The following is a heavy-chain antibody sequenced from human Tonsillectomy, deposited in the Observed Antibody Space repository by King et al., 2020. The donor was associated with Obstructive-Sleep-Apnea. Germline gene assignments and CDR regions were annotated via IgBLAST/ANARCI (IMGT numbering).Heavy chain of an antibody. J-gene: IGHJ6*02. CDR3: ARHEYSYGGDYYYGMDV. D-gene: IGHD5-18*01. CDR1: GGSISSYY. V-gene: IGHV4-59*08. CDR2: IYYSGGT. Sequence: QMQLQESGPGLVKPSETLSLTCTVSGGSISSYYWSWIRQPPGKGLEWIGYIYYSGGTKYNPSLKSRVTISVDTSKNQFSLKLSSVTAADAAVYFCARHEYSYGGDYYYGMDVWGQGTTVTVSS.